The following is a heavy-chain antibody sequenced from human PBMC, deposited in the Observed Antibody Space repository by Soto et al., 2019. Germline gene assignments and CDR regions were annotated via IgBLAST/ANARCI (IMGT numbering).Heavy chain of an antibody. V-gene: IGHV1-69*01. CDR3: ARDHSRGYSYYYYYYGMDV. CDR1: GGTFSSYA. D-gene: IGHD5-18*01. J-gene: IGHJ6*02. CDR2: IIPIFGTA. Sequence: QVQLVQSGAEVKKPGSSVKVSYKASGGTFSSYAISWVRQAPGQGLEWMGGIIPIFGTANYAQKFQGRVTITADESTSTAYMELSSLRSEDTAVYYCARDHSRGYSYYYYYYGMDVWGQGTTVTVSS.